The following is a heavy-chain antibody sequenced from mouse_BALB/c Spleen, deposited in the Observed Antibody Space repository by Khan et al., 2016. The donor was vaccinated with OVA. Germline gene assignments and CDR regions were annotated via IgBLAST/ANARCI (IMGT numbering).Heavy chain of an antibody. Sequence: QIQLVQSGPELKKPGETVKISCKASGYTFTNYGMNWVKQAPGKGLKWMGWINTYTGEPTYADDFKGRFAFSLETSASTAYLQLNNLKNEDTATYFCARGELGWDAMDYWGQGTSVTVSS. CDR1: GYTFTNYG. D-gene: IGHD4-1*01. J-gene: IGHJ4*01. CDR3: ARGELGWDAMDY. V-gene: IGHV9-3-1*01. CDR2: INTYTGEP.